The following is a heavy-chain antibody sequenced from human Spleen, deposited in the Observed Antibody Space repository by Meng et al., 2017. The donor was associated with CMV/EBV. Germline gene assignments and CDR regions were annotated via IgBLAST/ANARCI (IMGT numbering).Heavy chain of an antibody. V-gene: IGHV4-59*12. CDR2: ICYTGST. CDR1: NESFSIYY. Sequence: SETLSLTCAVYNESFSIYYWSWIRQPPGKGLEWIGNICYTGSTFYNPSLKSRVTISVDTSKNQFSLELNSVTAADTAVYYCARDGRRGWDFDFWGQGTLVTVSS. CDR3: ARDGRRGWDFDF. D-gene: IGHD1-26*01. J-gene: IGHJ4*02.